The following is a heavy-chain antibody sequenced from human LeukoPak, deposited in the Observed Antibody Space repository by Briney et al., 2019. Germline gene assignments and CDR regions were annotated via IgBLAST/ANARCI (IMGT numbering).Heavy chain of an antibody. CDR3: ARGLSSGRSYYYYYMDV. Sequence: ASVKVSCKASGYTFTSYDINWVRQATGQGLEWMGWMNPNSGNTGYAQKFQGRVTITRNTSISTAYMELSSLRSEDTAVYYCARGLSSGRSYYYYYMDVWGKGTTVTVSS. J-gene: IGHJ6*03. CDR1: GYTFTSYD. CDR2: MNPNSGNT. V-gene: IGHV1-8*03. D-gene: IGHD1-26*01.